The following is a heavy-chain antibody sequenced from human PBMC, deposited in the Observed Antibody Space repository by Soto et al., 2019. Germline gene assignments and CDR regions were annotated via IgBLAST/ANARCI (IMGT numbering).Heavy chain of an antibody. V-gene: IGHV1-69*01. CDR2: VSPPFRTS. Sequence: QVQLVQSGAEVKKPGSSVKVSCKTSGVSFNNNGIGWVRQAPGHGLEWMGGVSPPFRTSNYARKFQGRISITADAYTGTVNMELSSLTSEDTAQYYCARVLYYGSGSYSPYGMDVWGQGNTVTVSS. D-gene: IGHD3-10*01. J-gene: IGHJ6*02. CDR1: GVSFNNNG. CDR3: ARVLYYGSGSYSPYGMDV.